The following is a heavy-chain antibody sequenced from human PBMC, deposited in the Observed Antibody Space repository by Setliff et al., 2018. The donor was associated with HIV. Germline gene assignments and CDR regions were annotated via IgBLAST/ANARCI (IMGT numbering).Heavy chain of an antibody. CDR2: IYYSGST. V-gene: IGHV4-31*03. D-gene: IGHD5-12*01. CDR1: IGSISSHY. J-gene: IGHJ3*02. Sequence: LSLTCTVSIGSISSHYWSWIRQHPGKGLEWIGYIYYSGSTYYNPSLKSRVSISVDTSNNQFSLKLSSVSAADTAVYYCARVVGYDGYQRFDIWGQGTMVTVSS. CDR3: ARVVGYDGYQRFDI.